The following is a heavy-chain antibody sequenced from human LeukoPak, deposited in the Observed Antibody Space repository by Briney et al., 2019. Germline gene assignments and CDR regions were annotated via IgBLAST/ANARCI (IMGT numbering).Heavy chain of an antibody. V-gene: IGHV1-69*13. CDR2: IIPIFGTA. Sequence: ASVKVSCKASGGTFSSYAISWVRQAPGQGLEWMGGIIPIFGTANYAQKFQGRVTITADGSTSTAYMELSSLRSEDTAVYYCARVLAVAVPDYWGQGTLVTVSS. CDR3: ARVLAVAVPDY. D-gene: IGHD6-19*01. J-gene: IGHJ4*02. CDR1: GGTFSSYA.